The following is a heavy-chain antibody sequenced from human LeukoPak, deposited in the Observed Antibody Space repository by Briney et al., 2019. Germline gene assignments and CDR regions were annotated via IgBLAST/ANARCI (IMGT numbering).Heavy chain of an antibody. D-gene: IGHD6-19*01. J-gene: IGHJ4*02. CDR2: ISLDGSNE. CDR3: ARERVAGLDY. Sequence: GGSLRLSCAASGFTFSRHAIHWVRQAPGKGLEWVAVISLDGSNEYYADSVKGRFTISRDNSKNTLYLQMNSLRTEDTALYYCARERVAGLDYWGQGTLVTVSS. V-gene: IGHV3-30-3*01. CDR1: GFTFSRHA.